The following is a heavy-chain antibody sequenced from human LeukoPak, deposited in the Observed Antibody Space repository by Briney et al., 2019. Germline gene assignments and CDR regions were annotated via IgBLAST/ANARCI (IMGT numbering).Heavy chain of an antibody. V-gene: IGHV3-33*08. CDR1: GFTVSSNY. Sequence: GGSLRLSCAASGFTVSSNYMSWVRQAPGKGLEWVAVIWYDGSNKYYADSVKGRFTISRDNSKNTLYLQMNSLRAEDTAVYYCARGEFGELLFDYWGQGTLVTVSS. D-gene: IGHD3-10*01. CDR2: IWYDGSNK. J-gene: IGHJ4*02. CDR3: ARGEFGELLFDY.